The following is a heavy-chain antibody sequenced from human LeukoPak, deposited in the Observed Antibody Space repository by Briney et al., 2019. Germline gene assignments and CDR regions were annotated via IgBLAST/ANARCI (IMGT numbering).Heavy chain of an antibody. J-gene: IGHJ4*02. Sequence: SVTVSCKASGRTLSDHVISWVRQAPGHGLEWMGGIIPLKGTSKLTQKLQDRATISADESTNTVYMEVRSLRSEDTALYYCATYDVLTGFEYWGQGTLVIVSS. CDR1: GRTLSDHV. CDR2: IIPLKGTS. CDR3: ATYDVLTGFEY. V-gene: IGHV1-69*01. D-gene: IGHD3-9*01.